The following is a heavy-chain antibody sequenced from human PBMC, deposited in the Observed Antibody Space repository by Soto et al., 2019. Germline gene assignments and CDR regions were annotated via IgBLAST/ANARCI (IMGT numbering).Heavy chain of an antibody. D-gene: IGHD2-15*01. CDR1: GFTFSSYS. Sequence: GGSLRLSCAASGFTFSSYSMHWVRQAPGKGLEWVAVIWYDGSNKYYADSVKGRFTISRDNSKNTLYLQMNSLRAEDTAVYYCARDQTCSGGSCYSGPDYWGQGTLVTVSS. J-gene: IGHJ4*02. V-gene: IGHV3-33*01. CDR3: ARDQTCSGGSCYSGPDY. CDR2: IWYDGSNK.